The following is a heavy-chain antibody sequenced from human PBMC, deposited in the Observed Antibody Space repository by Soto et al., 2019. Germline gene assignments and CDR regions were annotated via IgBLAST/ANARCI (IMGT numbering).Heavy chain of an antibody. CDR1: GYTFTCYD. D-gene: IGHD3-10*02. J-gene: IGHJ4*02. V-gene: IGHV1-8*01. Sequence: ASVKVSCKASGYTFTCYDINWVRQATGQGLEWMGWMNPNSGNTGYAQKFQGRVTMTRNTSISTAYMELSSLRSEDTAVYYCARGNVRGAYGDYWGQGTLVTVSS. CDR2: MNPNSGNT. CDR3: ARGNVRGAYGDY.